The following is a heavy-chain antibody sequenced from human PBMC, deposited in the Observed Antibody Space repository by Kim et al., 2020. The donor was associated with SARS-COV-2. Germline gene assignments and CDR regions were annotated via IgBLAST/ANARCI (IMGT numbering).Heavy chain of an antibody. D-gene: IGHD1-26*01. CDR2: ISYDGSNK. Sequence: GGSLRLSCAASGFTFITYGMHWIRQAPGKGLEWVAVISYDGSNKFYADSVKGRFTISRDNSKNTLYLQMNSLEPEDTAVYYCLQGGLYWGQGTLVTVSS. CDR3: LQGGLY. CDR1: GFTFITYG. J-gene: IGHJ4*02. V-gene: IGHV3-30*03.